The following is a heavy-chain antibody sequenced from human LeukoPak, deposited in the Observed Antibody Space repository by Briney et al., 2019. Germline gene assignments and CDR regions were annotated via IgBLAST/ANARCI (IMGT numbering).Heavy chain of an antibody. CDR2: IYYSGST. CDR3: ARVPYGSGSYYNVGSNWFDP. CDR1: GGSISSYY. J-gene: IGHJ5*02. Sequence: SETLSLTCTVSGGSISSYYWGWIRQPPGKGLEWIGSIYYSGSTYYNPSLKSRVTISVDTSKNQFSLKLSSVTAADTAVYYCARVPYGSGSYYNVGSNWFDPWGQGTLVTVSS. V-gene: IGHV4-39*07. D-gene: IGHD3-10*01.